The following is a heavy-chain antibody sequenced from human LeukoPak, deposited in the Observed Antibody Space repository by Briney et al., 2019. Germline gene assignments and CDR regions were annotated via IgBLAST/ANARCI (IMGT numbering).Heavy chain of an antibody. D-gene: IGHD6-13*01. V-gene: IGHV4-38-2*02. CDR3: ARGSGIAAGANFDY. Sequence: SETLSLTCTVSGYSISSGYYWDWIRQPPGKGLEWIGSIYYSGSTYYNPSLKSRVTISVDTSKNQFSLKLSSVTAADTAVYYCARGSGIAAGANFDYWGQGTLVTVSS. CDR2: IYYSGST. J-gene: IGHJ4*02. CDR1: GYSISSGYY.